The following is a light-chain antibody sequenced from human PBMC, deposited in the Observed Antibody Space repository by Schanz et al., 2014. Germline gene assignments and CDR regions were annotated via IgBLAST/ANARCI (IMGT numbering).Light chain of an antibody. CDR3: SSYTGSSTRLYV. J-gene: IGLJ1*01. V-gene: IGLV2-14*01. CDR2: DVS. CDR1: SSDIGRYNY. Sequence: QSSLTQPPSASGSPGQSVTISCTGTSSDIGRYNYVSWYQQHPGKAPKLMIYDVSNRPSGVSNRFSGSKSGNTASLTISGLQAEDEADYYCSSYTGSSTRLYVLGTGTKLTVL.